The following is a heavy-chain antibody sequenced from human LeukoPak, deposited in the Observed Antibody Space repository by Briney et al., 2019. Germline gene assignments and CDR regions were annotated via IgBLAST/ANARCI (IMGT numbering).Heavy chain of an antibody. D-gene: IGHD3-22*01. CDR1: GFTFSSYG. Sequence: GGSLRLSCAASGFTFSSYGMHWVRQAPGKGLEWVAVISYDGSNKYYADSVKGRFTISRDNSKNTLYLQMNSLRAEDTAVYYCARGAFDYYDSSGLYYFDYWGQGTLVTVSS. V-gene: IGHV3-30*03. J-gene: IGHJ4*02. CDR2: ISYDGSNK. CDR3: ARGAFDYYDSSGLYYFDY.